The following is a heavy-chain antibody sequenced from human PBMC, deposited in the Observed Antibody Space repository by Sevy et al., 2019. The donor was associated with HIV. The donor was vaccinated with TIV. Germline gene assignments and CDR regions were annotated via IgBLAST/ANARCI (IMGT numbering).Heavy chain of an antibody. V-gene: IGHV3-7*03. CDR1: GFTFSSYW. J-gene: IGHJ4*02. Sequence: GGSLRLSCAASGFTFSSYWMSWVRQAPGKGLEWVANIKQDGSEKYYVDSVKSRFTISRDNAKNSLYLQMNSLRAEDTAVYYCARYDWIAAADFDYWGQGTLVTVSS. D-gene: IGHD6-13*01. CDR2: IKQDGSEK. CDR3: ARYDWIAAADFDY.